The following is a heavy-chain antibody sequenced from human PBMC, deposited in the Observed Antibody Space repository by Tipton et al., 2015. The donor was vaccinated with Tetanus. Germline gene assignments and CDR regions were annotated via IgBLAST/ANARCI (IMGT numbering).Heavy chain of an antibody. CDR1: EYPFIDYY. Sequence: QLVQSGAEVKRPGATMKVSCKASEYPFIDYYIYWVRQAPGQGLEWMGRINVSSGSTNYAQRFHGRGAITWDTYSSAAYLELNSQMWDDTAVYDCATERMYSANPLGHWGQGSLVSVSS. J-gene: IGHJ4*02. V-gene: IGHV1-2*06. D-gene: IGHD4-11*01. CDR2: INVSSGST. CDR3: ATERMYSANPLGH.